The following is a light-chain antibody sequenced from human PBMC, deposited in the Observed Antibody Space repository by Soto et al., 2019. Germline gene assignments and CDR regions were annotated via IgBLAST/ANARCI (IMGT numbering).Light chain of an antibody. V-gene: IGKV1-39*01. CDR2: AAY. J-gene: IGKJ2*02. CDR1: QSISTY. CDR3: RQSCSTPRT. Sequence: DIQMTQSPSSLSATVGDRVTITRRASQSISTYLNWYQQKVGKAPKLLLYAAYNLQRGVPSRFSGSGSGTDSSLTISSVQAEGCATDYCRQSCSTPRTFGKGTKLEIK.